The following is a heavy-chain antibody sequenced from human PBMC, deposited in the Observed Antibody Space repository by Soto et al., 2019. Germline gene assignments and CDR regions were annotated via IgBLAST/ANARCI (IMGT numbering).Heavy chain of an antibody. CDR1: GFSFQNSA. V-gene: IGHV3-23*01. J-gene: IGHJ4*02. D-gene: IGHD3-22*01. Sequence: PGGSLRLCSASSGFSFQNSAMNWFRQAPGKGLEGVSAIGADGVTTYYVDSVKGRFTVSRDSSKNTLCLQMNSLRAEETAVYYCVFPSSGKYFFDYWGKGALVTVSS. CDR2: IGADGVTT. CDR3: VFPSSGKYFFDY.